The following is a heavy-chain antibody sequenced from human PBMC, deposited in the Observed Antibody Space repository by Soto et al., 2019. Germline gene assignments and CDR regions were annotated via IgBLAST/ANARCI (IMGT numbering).Heavy chain of an antibody. CDR1: GGSVSSGGNY. V-gene: IGHV4-39*01. Sequence: QLQLQESGPGLVKPSETLSLTCAVSGGSVSSGGNYWGWIRQSPGKGLEWIGSVHDTGTTHHNPSLTSRVTISVDTSKNQFSLNVNSVTAADTAVYYCARGLSSPSAAGVWGQGTLVTVSS. CDR3: ARGLSSPSAAGV. CDR2: VHDTGTT. J-gene: IGHJ4*02. D-gene: IGHD6-6*01.